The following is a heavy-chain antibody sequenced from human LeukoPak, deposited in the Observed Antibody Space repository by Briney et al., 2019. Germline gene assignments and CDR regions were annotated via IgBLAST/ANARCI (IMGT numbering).Heavy chain of an antibody. CDR3: ATRKGYCSSTSCYHLDAFDI. V-gene: IGHV4-39*01. Sequence: SETLSLTCTVSGGSISSSSYYWGWIRQPPGKGLEWIGSIYYSGSTYYNPSLKSRVTISVDTSKNQFSLKLSSVTAADTAVYYCATRKGYCSSTSCYHLDAFDIWGQGTMVTVSS. CDR1: GGSISSSSYY. D-gene: IGHD2-2*01. J-gene: IGHJ3*02. CDR2: IYYSGST.